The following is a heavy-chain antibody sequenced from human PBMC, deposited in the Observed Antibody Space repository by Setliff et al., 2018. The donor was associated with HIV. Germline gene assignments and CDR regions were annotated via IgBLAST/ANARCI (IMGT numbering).Heavy chain of an antibody. V-gene: IGHV4-38-2*01. CDR1: GYSISSGYY. J-gene: IGHJ5*02. D-gene: IGHD3-22*01. Sequence: SETLSLTCAVSGYSISSGYYWGWIRQPPGKGLEWIGSIYHSGSTFYNPSLKSRVTISVDTSKNQFSLNLTPVTATDTAVYYCAXRVYYYDSSGYLREEGFDPWGQGTLVTVSS. CDR3: AXRVYYYDSSGYLREEGFDP. CDR2: IYHSGST.